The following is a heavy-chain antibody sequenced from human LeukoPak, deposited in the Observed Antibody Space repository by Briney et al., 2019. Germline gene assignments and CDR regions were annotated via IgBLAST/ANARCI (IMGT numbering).Heavy chain of an antibody. CDR1: GGSFSGYY. V-gene: IGHV4-34*01. D-gene: IGHD6-13*01. CDR2: INHSGST. Sequence: SETLSLTCAVYGGSFSGYYWSWIRQPPGKGLEWIGEINHSGSTNYNPSLKSRVTISVDTSKNQFSLKLSSVTAADTAVYYCARGKGSSRNNWLDPWGQGTLVTVSS. J-gene: IGHJ5*02. CDR3: ARGKGSSRNNWLDP.